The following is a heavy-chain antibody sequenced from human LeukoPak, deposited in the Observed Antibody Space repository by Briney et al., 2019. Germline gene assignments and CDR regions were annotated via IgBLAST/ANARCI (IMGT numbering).Heavy chain of an antibody. D-gene: IGHD6-6*01. CDR2: ISAYNGNT. CDR1: GYTFTSYG. CDR3: ARQYSSSSRYFQH. Sequence: ASVKVSCKASGYTFTSYGISWVRQAPGQGLEWMGWISAYNGNTNYAHKLQGRVTITTDTSTNTAYMELRSLRSDDTAVYYCARQYSSSSRYFQHWGQGTLVTVSS. V-gene: IGHV1-18*01. J-gene: IGHJ1*01.